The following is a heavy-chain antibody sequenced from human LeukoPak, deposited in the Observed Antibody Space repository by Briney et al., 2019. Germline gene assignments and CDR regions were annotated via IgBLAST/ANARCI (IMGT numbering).Heavy chain of an antibody. CDR1: GFTFSSYN. D-gene: IGHD4-11*01. V-gene: IGHV3-21*01. CDR3: ARGLPYNDAFDI. CDR2: ISSSSTYI. J-gene: IGHJ3*02. Sequence: GGSLRLSCAASGFTFSSYNMNWVRQAPGKGLEWVSSISSSSTYIYYADSVKGRFTFSRDNAKNSLYLQMNSLRAEDTALYYCARGLPYNDAFDIWGQGTMVTVSS.